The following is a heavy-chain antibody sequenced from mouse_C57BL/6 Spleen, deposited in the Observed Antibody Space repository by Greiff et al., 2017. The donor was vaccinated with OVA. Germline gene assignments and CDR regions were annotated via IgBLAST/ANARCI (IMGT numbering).Heavy chain of an antibody. Sequence: EVKLVESGAELVRPGASVKLSCTASGFNIKDDYMHWVKQRPEQGLEWIGWIDPENGDTEYASKFQGKATITADTSSNTAYLQLSSLTSEDTAVYYCTTYDYDGGYWGQGTTLTVSS. J-gene: IGHJ2*01. CDR3: TTYDYDGGY. D-gene: IGHD2-4*01. CDR1: GFNIKDDY. V-gene: IGHV14-4*01. CDR2: IDPENGDT.